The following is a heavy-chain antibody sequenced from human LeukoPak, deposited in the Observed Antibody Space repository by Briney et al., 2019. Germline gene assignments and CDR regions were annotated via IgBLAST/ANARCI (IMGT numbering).Heavy chain of an antibody. V-gene: IGHV3-48*01. D-gene: IGHD3-3*01. CDR1: GFTFSTYS. Sequence: PGGSLRLSCAASGFTFSTYSMNWVRQAPGKGLEWVSYISSSSSTIYYADSVKGRFTISRDNAKNSLYLQMNSLRAKDTAVYYCARDPYYDFWSGDYYYYGMDVWGQGTTVTVSS. CDR2: ISSSSSTI. J-gene: IGHJ6*02. CDR3: ARDPYYDFWSGDYYYYGMDV.